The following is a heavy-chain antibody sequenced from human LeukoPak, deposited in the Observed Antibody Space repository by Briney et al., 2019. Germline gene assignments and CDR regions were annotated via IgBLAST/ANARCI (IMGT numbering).Heavy chain of an antibody. D-gene: IGHD6-13*01. Sequence: GGSLRLSCAASGFTFRNYWMSWVRQAPGKGLEGVANIKEDGSEKHYVDSVKGRFTISRDNAKNSLYLQSLYLQMNSLRAEDTAVYYCARAHYSSFDYWGQGTLVTVSS. CDR3: ARAHYSSFDY. CDR2: IKEDGSEK. V-gene: IGHV3-7*01. J-gene: IGHJ4*02. CDR1: GFTFRNYW.